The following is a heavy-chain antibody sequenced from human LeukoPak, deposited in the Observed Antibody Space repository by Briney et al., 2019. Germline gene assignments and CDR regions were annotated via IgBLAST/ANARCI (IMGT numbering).Heavy chain of an antibody. CDR1: GFTFSSYT. Sequence: GGSLRLSCAASGFTFSSYTMNWVRQAPGKGLEWVSSISSSSSYIYFADSVKGRFTSSRDNAKNSLYLQMNSLRAEDTAVYYCARDRNGSGWHDYWGQGTLVTVSS. J-gene: IGHJ4*02. CDR2: ISSSSSYI. CDR3: ARDRNGSGWHDY. V-gene: IGHV3-21*01. D-gene: IGHD6-19*01.